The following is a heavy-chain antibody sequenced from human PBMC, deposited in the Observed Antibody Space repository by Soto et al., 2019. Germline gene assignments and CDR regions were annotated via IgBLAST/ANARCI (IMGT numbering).Heavy chain of an antibody. D-gene: IGHD6-19*01. J-gene: IGHJ4*02. V-gene: IGHV4-34*01. CDR1: GGSFSDFY. CDR3: GPRGAVADPRGY. Sequence: QVQLQQWGAGLLKPSETLVLTCAVYGGSFSDFYWIWIRQPTGKGLEWLGEIHHSGSNNYNQSLKSRVAISVDTSKNQFSLNLTSVTAADTAVYYCGPRGAVADPRGYWGQGTLVTVSS. CDR2: IHHSGSN.